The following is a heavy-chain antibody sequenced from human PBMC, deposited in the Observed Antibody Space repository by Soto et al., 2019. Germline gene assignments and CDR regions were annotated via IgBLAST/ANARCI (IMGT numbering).Heavy chain of an antibody. V-gene: IGHV4-59*01. CDR3: AREREDRGDNYYYYYYGMDV. D-gene: IGHD3-10*01. Sequence: SETLSLTCTVSGGSISSYYWSWIRQPPGKGLEWIGYIYYSGSTNYNPSLKSRVTISVDTSKNQFSLKLSSVTAADTAVYYCAREREDRGDNYYYYYYGMDVWGQGTTVTVSS. CDR1: GGSISSYY. J-gene: IGHJ6*02. CDR2: IYYSGST.